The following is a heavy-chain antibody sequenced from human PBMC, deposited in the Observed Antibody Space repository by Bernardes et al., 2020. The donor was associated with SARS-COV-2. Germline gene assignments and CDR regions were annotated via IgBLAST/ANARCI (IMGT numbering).Heavy chain of an antibody. Sequence: SVKVSCKASGGTFSSYAISWVRQAPGQGLEWMGGIIPIFGTANYAQKFQGRVTITADESTSTAYMELSSLRSEDTAVYYCARGCHYYYYYGMDVWGQGTTVTVSS. CDR3: ARGCHYYYYYGMDV. CDR2: IIPIFGTA. J-gene: IGHJ6*02. D-gene: IGHD2-15*01. V-gene: IGHV1-69*13. CDR1: GGTFSSYA.